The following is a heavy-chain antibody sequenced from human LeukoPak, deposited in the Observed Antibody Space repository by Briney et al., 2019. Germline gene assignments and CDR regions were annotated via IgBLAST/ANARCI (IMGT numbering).Heavy chain of an antibody. V-gene: IGHV4-59*04. CDR1: GGSISSYY. D-gene: IGHD3-9*01. J-gene: IGHJ5*02. CDR3: ARPHYNDIRIDP. CDR2: MYYRGST. Sequence: SETLSLTCTVAGGSISSYYWCWIRRPPGKGLEGIAYMYYRGSTYYNTPTQSRVTMSADTSKNQLPLKLSSVAAAATAGYYCARPHYNDIRIDPWGQGILVTVSS.